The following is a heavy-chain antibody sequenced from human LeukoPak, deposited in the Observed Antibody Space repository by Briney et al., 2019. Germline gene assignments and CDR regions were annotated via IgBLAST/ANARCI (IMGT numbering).Heavy chain of an antibody. V-gene: IGHV4-31*03. Sequence: SETLSLTCTVSGGSISSGGYYWSWIRQHPGKGLEWIGYIYYSGSTYYNPSLKSRVTISVDTSKNQFSLKLSSVTAADTAVYYCARACGDGSCCYYYGMDVWGQGTTVTVSS. D-gene: IGHD2-15*01. CDR2: IYYSGST. CDR3: ARACGDGSCCYYYGMDV. J-gene: IGHJ6*02. CDR1: GGSISSGGYY.